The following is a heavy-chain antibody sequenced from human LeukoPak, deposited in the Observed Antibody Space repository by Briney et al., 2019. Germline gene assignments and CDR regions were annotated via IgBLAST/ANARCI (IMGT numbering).Heavy chain of an antibody. CDR1: GGSFSGFR. J-gene: IGHJ3*02. Sequence: SETLSLTCAVSGGSFSGFRWHWIRQPPGKGPEWIGEINHSGGTTYNPSLKSRVTISVDTSRIQFSLNLTSVTVADTAVYYCALELVVPAALERLNAFDIWGHGTMVTVSS. D-gene: IGHD2-2*01. CDR2: INHSGGT. CDR3: ALELVVPAALERLNAFDI. V-gene: IGHV4-34*01.